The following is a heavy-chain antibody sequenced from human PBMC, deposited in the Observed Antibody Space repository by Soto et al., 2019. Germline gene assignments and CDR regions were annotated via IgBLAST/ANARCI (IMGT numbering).Heavy chain of an antibody. CDR2: VSYDGSNQ. J-gene: IGHJ4*01. CDR1: GFTISTYV. Sequence: QVQLVESGGGVVQPGRSLRLSCAASGFTISTYVMHWVRQAPGKGLEWVGVVSYDGSNQHYADSVKGRITISRDNSKNTLSLQMNSLRPEDTAVYYCARGSAWSIAAAGSLHYWGQGTLVTVSS. CDR3: ARGSAWSIAAAGSLHY. V-gene: IGHV3-30-3*01. D-gene: IGHD6-13*01.